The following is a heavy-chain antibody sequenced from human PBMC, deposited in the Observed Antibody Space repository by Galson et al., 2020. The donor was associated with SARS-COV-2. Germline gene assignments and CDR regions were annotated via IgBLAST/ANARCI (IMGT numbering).Heavy chain of an antibody. D-gene: IGHD3-10*01. J-gene: IGHJ5*02. Sequence: SGPTLLKPTQTLTLTCTFSGFSLSSRGMGVGWIRQLPGNALEWLAPINWDDDKRYSPSLRSRVTITKDTSKNQVVLTMTNMDPVDTATYYFARSLEFNTYGTDNWFDPWGQGTGVTVSS. CDR1: GFSLSSRGMG. CDR2: INWDDDK. CDR3: ARSLEFNTYGTDNWFDP. V-gene: IGHV2-5*02.